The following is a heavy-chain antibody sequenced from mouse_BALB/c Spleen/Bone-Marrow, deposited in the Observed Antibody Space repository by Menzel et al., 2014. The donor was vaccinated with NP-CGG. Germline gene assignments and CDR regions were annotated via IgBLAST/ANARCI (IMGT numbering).Heavy chain of an antibody. D-gene: IGHD2-4*01. Sequence: GAELVKPGASVKMSCKASGYTFTSYWMHWVKQRPGQGLEWIGVIDPSDSYTSYSQKFKGKATLTVDTSSSTAYMQLSSLTSEDSAVYYCTRGDYDWYFDVWGAGTTVTVSS. CDR1: GYTFTSYW. CDR2: IDPSDSYT. CDR3: TRGDYDWYFDV. V-gene: IGHV1S127*01. J-gene: IGHJ1*01.